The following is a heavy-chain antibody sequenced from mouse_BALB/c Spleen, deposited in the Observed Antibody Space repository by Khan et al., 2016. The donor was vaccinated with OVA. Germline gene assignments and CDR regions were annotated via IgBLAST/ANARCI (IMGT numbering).Heavy chain of an antibody. CDR1: GYTFTNYG. V-gene: IGHV9-3-1*01. CDR3: ARPPCLSDVMVY. Sequence: QVQLQQSGPELKKPGETVKISCKASGYTFTNYGMNWVKQAPGKGLKWMGWINTYTGEPTYADDFKGRFAFSLETSASTAYLQINNLKNEDTATYFGARPPCLSDVMVYWGQGTSVTGSS. J-gene: IGHJ4*01. CDR2: INTYTGEP.